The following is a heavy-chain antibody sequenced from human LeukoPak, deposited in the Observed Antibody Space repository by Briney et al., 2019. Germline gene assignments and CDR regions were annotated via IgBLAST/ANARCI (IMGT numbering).Heavy chain of an antibody. CDR2: INPNIGGT. CDR1: GYTLTAYY. V-gene: IGHV1-2*02. J-gene: IGHJ4*01. Sequence: ASVKVSCKASGYTLTAYYVHWVRQAPGQGLEWMGWINPNIGGTNYAQKFQGRVTMTRDTSTSTAYMGLSRLRSDDTAAYYCARIREWASTVGAFDYWGQGALVTVSS. D-gene: IGHD4-23*01. CDR3: ARIREWASTVGAFDY.